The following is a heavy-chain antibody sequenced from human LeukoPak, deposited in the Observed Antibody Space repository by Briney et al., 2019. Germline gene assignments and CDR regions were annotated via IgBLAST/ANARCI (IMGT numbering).Heavy chain of an antibody. CDR3: ARAGGGYYFDY. D-gene: IGHD3-16*01. J-gene: IGHJ4*02. CDR1: GFTFSSYG. Sequence: PGGSLRLSCAASGFTFSSYGMHWVRQAPGKGLEWVAVIWYDGSNKYYADSVKGRFTISRDNSKNTLYLRMNSLRAEDTAVYYCARAGGGYYFDYWGQGTLVTVS. V-gene: IGHV3-33*01. CDR2: IWYDGSNK.